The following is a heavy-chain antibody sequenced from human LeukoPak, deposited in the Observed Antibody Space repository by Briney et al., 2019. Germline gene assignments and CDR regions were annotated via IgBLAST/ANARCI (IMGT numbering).Heavy chain of an antibody. Sequence: NPSETLSLTCTVSGSSIRSYYWSWIRQPPGKGLEWIGNIYYSGYTNYNPSLKSRVTISVDTSNNQFSLKVTSVTAADTAVYYCTRGPYFHYFDSWGQGTLVTVSS. J-gene: IGHJ5*01. D-gene: IGHD3-10*01. CDR1: GSSIRSYY. CDR3: TRGPYFHYFDS. V-gene: IGHV4-59*13. CDR2: IYYSGYT.